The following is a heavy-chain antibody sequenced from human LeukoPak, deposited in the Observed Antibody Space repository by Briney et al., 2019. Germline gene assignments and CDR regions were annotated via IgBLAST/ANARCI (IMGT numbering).Heavy chain of an antibody. CDR3: EMTTWENYYYYMDV. V-gene: IGHV4-59*12. D-gene: IGHD4-11*01. CDR1: GGSISSYY. J-gene: IGHJ6*03. Sequence: SETLSLTCTVSGGSISSYYWSWIRQPPRKGLEWVGSIYYSGSTYYNPSLKSRVTISVDTSKSQFSLKLSSVTAADTAVYYCEMTTWENYYYYMDVWGKGTTVTVSS. CDR2: IYYSGST.